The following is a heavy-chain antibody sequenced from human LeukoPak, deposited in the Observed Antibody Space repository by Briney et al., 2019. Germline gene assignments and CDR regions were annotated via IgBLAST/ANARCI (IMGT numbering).Heavy chain of an antibody. V-gene: IGHV1-18*01. CDR1: GYTFTSYG. J-gene: IGHJ5*02. D-gene: IGHD4-17*01. CDR2: ISAYNGNT. Sequence: ASVKVSCKASGYTFTSYGISWVRQAPGQGLEWMGWISAYNGNTNYAQKPQGRVTMTTDTSTSTAYMELRSLRSDDTAVYYCARDPLFTVTQYLNWFDPWGQGTLVTVSS. CDR3: ARDPLFTVTQYLNWFDP.